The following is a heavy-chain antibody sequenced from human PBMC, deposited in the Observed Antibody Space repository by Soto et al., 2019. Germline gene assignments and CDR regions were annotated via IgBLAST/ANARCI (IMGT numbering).Heavy chain of an antibody. CDR3: ARGRPWELYDY. D-gene: IGHD1-7*01. V-gene: IGHV4-59*01. Sequence: QVQLQESGPGLVKASEALSLTCTVSGGYTSPYYWSWLRQAPGKGLEWTGFIDYSGGARYNPSLKSRVTMSLDTSENQISLKLSSMTAADTAVYFCARGRPWELYDYWGQGTLVTVSS. CDR1: GGYTSPYY. J-gene: IGHJ4*02. CDR2: IDYSGGA.